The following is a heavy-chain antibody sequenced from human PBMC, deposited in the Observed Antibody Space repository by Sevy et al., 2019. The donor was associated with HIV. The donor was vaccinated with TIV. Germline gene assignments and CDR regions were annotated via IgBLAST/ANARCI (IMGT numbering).Heavy chain of an antibody. CDR2: ISWNSVSI. CDR3: AKDNTVAVAGAFEF. CDR1: GFTYDDYA. Sequence: GGSLRLSCAASGFTYDDYAMHWVRQTPGKGLEWVSGISWNSVSIDYADSVKGRFTIPRDNAKKSLYLQMNSLKAEETALYFCAKDNTVAVAGAFEFWGQGTMVTVSS. D-gene: IGHD6-19*01. J-gene: IGHJ3*01. V-gene: IGHV3-9*01.